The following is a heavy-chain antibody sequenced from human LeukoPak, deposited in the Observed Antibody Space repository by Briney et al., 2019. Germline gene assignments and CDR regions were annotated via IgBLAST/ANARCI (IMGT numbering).Heavy chain of an antibody. Sequence: ASVKVSCKASGYTFTGYYMHWVRQAPGQGLEWMGWINPNSGGTNYAQKFQGRVTMTRDTSISTAYMELSRLRSDDTAVYYCARDRKRVPAAISEFDPWGQGTLVTVSS. CDR2: INPNSGGT. CDR1: GYTFTGYY. J-gene: IGHJ5*02. CDR3: ARDRKRVPAAISEFDP. D-gene: IGHD2-2*01. V-gene: IGHV1-2*02.